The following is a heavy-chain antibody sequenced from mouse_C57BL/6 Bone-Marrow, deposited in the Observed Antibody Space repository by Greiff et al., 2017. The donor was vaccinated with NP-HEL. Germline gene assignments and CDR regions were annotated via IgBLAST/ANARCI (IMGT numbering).Heavy chain of an antibody. V-gene: IGHV1-26*01. CDR2: INPNNGGT. D-gene: IGHD1-1*01. CDR1: GYTFTDYY. J-gene: IGHJ4*01. Sequence: EVQLQQSGPELVKPGASVKISCKASGYTFTDYYMNWVKQSHGKSLEWIGDINPNNGGTSYNQKFKGKATLTVDKSSSTAYMELRSLTSEDSAVYYCARWEGVYYYGSSYDYYAMDYWGQGTSVTVSS. CDR3: ARWEGVYYYGSSYDYYAMDY.